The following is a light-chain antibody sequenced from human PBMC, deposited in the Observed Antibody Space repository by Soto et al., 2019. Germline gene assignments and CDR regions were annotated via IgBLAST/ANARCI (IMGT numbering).Light chain of an antibody. V-gene: IGKV3-15*01. Sequence: ETVMTQSPATLSVSPGERATLSCRASQSVSTNLAWYQQKPGQTPRLLIYDASIRATSGPANFSGSGSGTEFTLTIGSLQSEDFATYYCQQANSFPLTFGGGTKVDIK. CDR1: QSVSTN. J-gene: IGKJ4*01. CDR3: QQANSFPLT. CDR2: DAS.